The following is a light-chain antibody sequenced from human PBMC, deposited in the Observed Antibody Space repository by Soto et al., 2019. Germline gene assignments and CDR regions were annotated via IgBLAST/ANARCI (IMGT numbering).Light chain of an antibody. J-gene: IGKJ1*01. Sequence: AIQMTQSPSSLSASVGDRVTITCRASQDIGNDLAWYQQKLGKAPQLLMFAASTVQNGVPSRFSGSGSGTDFTLTISSLQPEDLATYYCLQGHNYPWTFGQGTKVEI. V-gene: IGKV1-6*01. CDR1: QDIGND. CDR2: AAS. CDR3: LQGHNYPWT.